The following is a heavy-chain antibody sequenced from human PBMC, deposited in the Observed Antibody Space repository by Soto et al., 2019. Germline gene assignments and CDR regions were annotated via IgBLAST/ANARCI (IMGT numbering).Heavy chain of an antibody. CDR3: ARASYVGYYCGMDV. Sequence: ASETLSLTCTVSGGSISSYYWSWIRQPPGKGLEWIGYIYYSGSTNYNPSLKSRVTISVDTSKNQFSLKLSSVTAADTAVYYCARASYVGYYCGMDVWGQGTTVTVSS. D-gene: IGHD3-16*01. CDR1: GGSISSYY. J-gene: IGHJ6*02. V-gene: IGHV4-59*01. CDR2: IYYSGST.